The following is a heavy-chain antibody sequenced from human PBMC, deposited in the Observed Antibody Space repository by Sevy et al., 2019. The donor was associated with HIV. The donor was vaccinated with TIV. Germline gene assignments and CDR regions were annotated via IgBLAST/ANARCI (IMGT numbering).Heavy chain of an antibody. V-gene: IGHV3-23*01. CDR2: ISDSGDNT. CDR3: AQDLRHSSRRYSLGTYCF. D-gene: IGHD3-10*01. J-gene: IGHJ4*02. Sequence: GGSLRLSCAASGFTFSSFAMSWVRQTPGKGLEWVSAISDSGDNTFYRDSVKGRFTISRDDSKNTVYLQMNSLRPEDTAVYYCAQDLRHSSRRYSLGTYCFRGLGTLVTVSS. CDR1: GFTFSSFA.